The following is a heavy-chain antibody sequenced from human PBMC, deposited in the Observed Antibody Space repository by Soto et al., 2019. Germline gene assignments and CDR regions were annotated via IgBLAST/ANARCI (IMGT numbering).Heavy chain of an antibody. CDR3: AGVFNYGAPWFDP. J-gene: IGHJ5*02. Sequence: PSETLSLTCTVSGGSISSGGYYWSWIRQHPGKGLEWIGYIYYSGSTYYNPSLKSRVTISVDTSKNQFSLKLSSVTAADTAVYYCAGVFNYGAPWFDPWGQGTLVTVSS. V-gene: IGHV4-31*03. CDR2: IYYSGST. CDR1: GGSISSGGYY. D-gene: IGHD3-10*01.